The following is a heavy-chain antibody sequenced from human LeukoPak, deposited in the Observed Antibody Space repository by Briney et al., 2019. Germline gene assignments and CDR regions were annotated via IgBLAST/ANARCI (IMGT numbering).Heavy chain of an antibody. Sequence: GASVKVSCKASGYTFTSYGISWVRQAPGQGLEWMGWISAYNGNTNYAQKLQGSVTMTTDTSTSTAYMELRSLRSDDTAVYYCARGPATRRSAKTFDYWGQGTLVTVSS. CDR2: ISAYNGNT. J-gene: IGHJ4*02. V-gene: IGHV1-18*01. D-gene: IGHD2-15*01. CDR3: ARGPATRRSAKTFDY. CDR1: GYTFTSYG.